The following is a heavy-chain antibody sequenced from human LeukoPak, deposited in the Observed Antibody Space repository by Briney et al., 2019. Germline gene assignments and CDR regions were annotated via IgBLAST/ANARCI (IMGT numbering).Heavy chain of an antibody. CDR1: GFTFSDYS. CDR3: ARDLGSSWCRFDP. D-gene: IGHD6-13*01. CDR2: ISSSSSYI. V-gene: IGHV3-21*01. Sequence: GGSLRLSCVASGFTFSDYSMNWVRQAPGKGLEWVSSISSSSSYIYYADSVKGRFTISRDNAKNSLYLQMNSLRAEDTAVYYCARDLGSSWCRFDPWGQGTLVTVSS. J-gene: IGHJ5*02.